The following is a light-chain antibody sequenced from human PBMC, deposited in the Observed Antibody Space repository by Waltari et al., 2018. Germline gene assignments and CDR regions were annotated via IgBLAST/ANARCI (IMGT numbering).Light chain of an antibody. J-gene: IGLJ3*02. Sequence: QSALTQPPSASGSPGQSVTISCTGTSSDVGTYNYVSWYQQRPGEVPRLIIYDVTKRPSGVPDRFSGSKSGNTASLTVSALQAEDEGDYYCASYAGSSDFVMFGGGTKVTVL. CDR3: ASYAGSSDFVM. V-gene: IGLV2-8*01. CDR2: DVT. CDR1: SSDVGTYNY.